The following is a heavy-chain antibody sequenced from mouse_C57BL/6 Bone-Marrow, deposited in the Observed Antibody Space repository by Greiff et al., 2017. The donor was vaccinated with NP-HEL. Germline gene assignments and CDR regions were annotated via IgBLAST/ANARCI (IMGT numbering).Heavy chain of an antibody. CDR3: ASPTTVVATPYFDV. D-gene: IGHD1-1*01. Sequence: EVKLMESVAELVRPGASVKLSCTASGFNIKNTYMHWVKQRPEQGLEWIGRIDPANGNTKYAPKFQGKATITADTSSNTAYLQLSSLTSEDTAIYYCASPTTVVATPYFDVWGTGTTVTVSS. CDR2: IDPANGNT. J-gene: IGHJ1*03. CDR1: GFNIKNTY. V-gene: IGHV14-3*01.